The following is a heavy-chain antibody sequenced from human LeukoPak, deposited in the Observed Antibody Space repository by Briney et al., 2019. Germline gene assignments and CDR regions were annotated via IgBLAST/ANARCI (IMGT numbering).Heavy chain of an antibody. D-gene: IGHD3-22*01. CDR3: ARGVYYYDSSGYLLDY. V-gene: IGHV4-39*07. CDR1: GGSISSSSYY. CDR2: IYYSGST. Sequence: SGTLSLTCTVSGGSISSSSYYWGWIRQPPGKGLEWIGSIYYSGSTYYNPSLKSRVTISVDTSKNQFSLKLSSVTAADTAVYYCARGVYYYDSSGYLLDYWGQGTLVTVSS. J-gene: IGHJ4*02.